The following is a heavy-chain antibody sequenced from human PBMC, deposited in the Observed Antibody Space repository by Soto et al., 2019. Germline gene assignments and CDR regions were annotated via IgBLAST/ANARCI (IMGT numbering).Heavy chain of an antibody. CDR1: GFTVSSNY. CDR2: IYSGGST. Sequence: GGSLRLSCAASGFTVSSNYMSWVRQAPGKGLEWVSVIYSGGSTYYADSVKGRFTISRDNSKNTLYLQMNSLRAEDTAVYYCARVHSSSPPYWYFDLWGRGTLVTVSS. J-gene: IGHJ2*01. V-gene: IGHV3-53*01. D-gene: IGHD6-6*01. CDR3: ARVHSSSPPYWYFDL.